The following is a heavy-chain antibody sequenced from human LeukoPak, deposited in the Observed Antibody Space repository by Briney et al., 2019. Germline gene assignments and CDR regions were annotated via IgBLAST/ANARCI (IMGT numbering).Heavy chain of an antibody. CDR3: ASGGKQTNWGNY. D-gene: IGHD7-27*01. J-gene: IGHJ4*02. V-gene: IGHV3-43*01. CDR2: VSWDHGT. Sequence: GGSLRLSCAASGFTFSDHSMHWVRQAPGKGLEWVAFVSWDHGTYYIDSVKGRFTVSRDNSKSSLYLQMNSLRAEDTAVYYCASGGKQTNWGNYWGQGTLVTVSS. CDR1: GFTFSDHS.